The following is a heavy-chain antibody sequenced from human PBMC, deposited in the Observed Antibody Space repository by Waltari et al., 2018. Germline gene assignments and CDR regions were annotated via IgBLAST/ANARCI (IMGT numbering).Heavy chain of an antibody. Sequence: QLQLQESGPGLVKPSGTLSLSCAVSGASVSSAYWWCWVCQSPQKGLGWIGQVNGSGGRNYSPFFASRVTVSLDTSNNEFSLKFTSATAADTAMYYCARDRGRGLYLDTWGPGTLVTVSP. V-gene: IGHV4-4*02. J-gene: IGHJ5*02. CDR3: ARDRGRGLYLDT. D-gene: IGHD2-15*01. CDR2: VNGSGGR. CDR1: GASVSSAYW.